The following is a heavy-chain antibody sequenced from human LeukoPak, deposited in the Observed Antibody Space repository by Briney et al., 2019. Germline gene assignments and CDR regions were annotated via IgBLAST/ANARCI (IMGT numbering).Heavy chain of an antibody. CDR1: GGSFSGYY. Sequence: SETLSLTCAVYGGSFSGYYWSWIRQPPGKGLEWIGEINHSGSTNYNPSLKSRVTISVDTPKNQFSLKLSFVTAADTAVYYCARGDYCSSTSCYAQVGWFDPWGQGTLVTVSS. V-gene: IGHV4-34*01. D-gene: IGHD2-2*01. CDR3: ARGDYCSSTSCYAQVGWFDP. CDR2: INHSGST. J-gene: IGHJ5*02.